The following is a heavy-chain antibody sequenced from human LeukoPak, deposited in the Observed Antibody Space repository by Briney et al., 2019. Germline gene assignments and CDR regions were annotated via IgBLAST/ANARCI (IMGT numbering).Heavy chain of an antibody. D-gene: IGHD6-19*01. J-gene: IGHJ3*02. CDR2: INPSGGST. CDR3: ATESAVSEANDAFDI. Sequence: ASVKVSCKPSGYTFTSYYMHWVRPAPGQGVGWMGIINPSGGSTTYAQSFQGRVTMTRDTSTIIVYMELSSLRSEDTAVYYCATESAVSEANDAFDIWGQGTMVTVSS. V-gene: IGHV1-46*01. CDR1: GYTFTSYY.